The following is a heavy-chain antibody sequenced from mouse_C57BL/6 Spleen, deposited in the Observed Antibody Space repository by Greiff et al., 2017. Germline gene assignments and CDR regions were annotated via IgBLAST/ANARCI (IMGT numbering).Heavy chain of an antibody. J-gene: IGHJ1*03. D-gene: IGHD1-1*01. CDR2: INYDGSST. CDR3: AREGSSYQYFDV. V-gene: IGHV5-16*01. Sequence: EVKLMESEGGLVQPGSSMKLSCTASGFTFSDYYMAWVRQVPEKGLEWVANINYDGSSTYYLDSLKSRFIISRDNAKNILYLQMSSLKSEDTATYYCAREGSSYQYFDVWGTGTTVTVSS. CDR1: GFTFSDYY.